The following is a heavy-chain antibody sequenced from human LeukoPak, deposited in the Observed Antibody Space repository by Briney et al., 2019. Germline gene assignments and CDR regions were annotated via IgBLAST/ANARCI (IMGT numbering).Heavy chain of an antibody. Sequence: SETLSLTCTISGGSIGSYYWTWIRQPPGKGLEWIGYIDYSGSTNYNPSFKSRVTMSVDTSKTQFSLKLSSGTAADTAVYFCARHGGSWTFDYWGQGTLVTVSS. J-gene: IGHJ4*02. D-gene: IGHD6-13*01. CDR1: GGSIGSYY. CDR3: ARHGGSWTFDY. V-gene: IGHV4-59*08. CDR2: IDYSGST.